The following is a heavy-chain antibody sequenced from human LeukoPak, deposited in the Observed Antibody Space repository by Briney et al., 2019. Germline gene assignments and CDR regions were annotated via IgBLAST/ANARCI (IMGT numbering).Heavy chain of an antibody. CDR2: IYTSGST. V-gene: IGHV4-4*07. Sequence: SETLSLTCTVSGGSISSYYWSWLRQPAGKGLEWIGRIYTSGSTNYNPSLKSRVTMSVDTSKNQFSLKLSSVTAADTAVYYCARERITMVRGGREEVLDYWGQGTLVTVSS. J-gene: IGHJ4*02. CDR1: GGSISSYY. CDR3: ARERITMVRGGREEVLDY. D-gene: IGHD3-10*01.